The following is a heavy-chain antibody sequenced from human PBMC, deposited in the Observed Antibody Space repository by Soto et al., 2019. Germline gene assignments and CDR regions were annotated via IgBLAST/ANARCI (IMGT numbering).Heavy chain of an antibody. Sequence: VQLVQSGGEVKKPGASVKVSCKASGYTFTSYVITWVRQAPGQGLEWMGWISSYNGNTNSAQKFQGRVTMTTDTSTNTAYMELRSLRSDDMAIDYCARGGGEFDFWGQGTLVTVSS. J-gene: IGHJ4*02. CDR2: ISSYNGNT. CDR3: ARGGGEFDF. V-gene: IGHV1-18*03. CDR1: GYTFTSYV. D-gene: IGHD3-16*01.